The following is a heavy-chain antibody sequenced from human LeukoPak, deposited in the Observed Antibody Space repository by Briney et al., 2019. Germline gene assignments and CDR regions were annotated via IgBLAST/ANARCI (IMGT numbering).Heavy chain of an antibody. D-gene: IGHD3-3*01. J-gene: IGHJ4*02. CDR3: AKEADFTFDY. Sequence: PGGSLRLSCAASGFTFSSYSMNWVRQAPGKGLEWVAVISYDGSNKYYADSVKGRFTISRDNSKNTLYLQMNSLRAEDTAVYYCAKEADFTFDYWGQGTLVTVSS. V-gene: IGHV3-30*18. CDR1: GFTFSSYS. CDR2: ISYDGSNK.